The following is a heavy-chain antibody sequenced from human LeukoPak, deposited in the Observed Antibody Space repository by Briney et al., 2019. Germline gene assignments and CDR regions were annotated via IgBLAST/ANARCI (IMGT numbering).Heavy chain of an antibody. D-gene: IGHD3-16*01. V-gene: IGHV3-21*01. CDR3: ARTEGGGGSFDY. J-gene: IGHJ4*02. CDR1: GFTFSSYS. Sequence: SGGSLRLSCAASGFTFSSYSMNWVRQAPGRGLEWVSSITSSSTYIYYADAVKGRFTISRDNAKNSLYLQMNSLRAEDTAVYYCARTEGGGGSFDYWGQGTLVTVSS. CDR2: ITSSSTYI.